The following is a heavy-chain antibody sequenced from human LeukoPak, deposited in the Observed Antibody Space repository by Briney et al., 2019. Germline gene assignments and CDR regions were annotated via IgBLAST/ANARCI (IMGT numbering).Heavy chain of an antibody. Sequence: GGSLRLSCAASGFTFSSYWMSWVRQAPGKGLEWVANIKQDGSEKYYVDSVKGRFSISRDNAKNSLNLQMNSLRAEDTAVYYCAKDYAQTYYDSSGYYYGAFDYWGQGTLVTVSS. CDR1: GFTFSSYW. CDR3: AKDYAQTYYDSSGYYYGAFDY. D-gene: IGHD3-22*01. J-gene: IGHJ4*02. V-gene: IGHV3-7*03. CDR2: IKQDGSEK.